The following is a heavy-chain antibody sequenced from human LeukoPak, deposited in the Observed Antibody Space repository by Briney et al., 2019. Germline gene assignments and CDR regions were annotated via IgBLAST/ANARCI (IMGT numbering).Heavy chain of an antibody. J-gene: IGHJ4*02. CDR3: AGEWAARPPLGY. V-gene: IGHV1-2*02. CDR1: GYTFTGYY. D-gene: IGHD6-6*01. Sequence: ASVKVSCKASGYTFTGYYMHWVRQAPGQGLEWMGWINPNSGGTNYAQKFQGRVTMTRDTSISTAYMELSRLRSDDTAVYYCAGEWAARPPLGYWGQGTLVTVSS. CDR2: INPNSGGT.